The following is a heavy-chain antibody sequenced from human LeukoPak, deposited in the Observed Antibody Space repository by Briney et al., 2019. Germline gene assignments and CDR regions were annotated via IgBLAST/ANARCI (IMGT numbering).Heavy chain of an antibody. Sequence: PGGSLRLSCAASGFTFSSAWLSWVRQAPGKGLEWVGRFKSKTVGGTTDYAAPVKGRFTTSRDDSKNKLYLQMNSLKTEDTAVYYCTTEGYCSGGNCYSYDNWGQGTLVTVSS. CDR1: GFTFSSAW. V-gene: IGHV3-15*01. J-gene: IGHJ4*02. D-gene: IGHD2-15*01. CDR3: TTEGYCSGGNCYSYDN. CDR2: FKSKTVGGTT.